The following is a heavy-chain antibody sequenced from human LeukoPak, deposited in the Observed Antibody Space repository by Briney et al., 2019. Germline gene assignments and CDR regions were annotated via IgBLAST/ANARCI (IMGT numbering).Heavy chain of an antibody. J-gene: IGHJ5*02. Sequence: NSGGSLRLSCAASGFTFSDYYMTWIRQAPRKGLEWISYIADSGTTIYYADSVKGRFTISRDNAKNSLYLQMNSLRVEDTAMYYCARVGSNWYWLDPWGQGTLVSVSS. V-gene: IGHV3-11*01. CDR3: ARVGSNWYWLDP. D-gene: IGHD6-13*01. CDR1: GFTFSDYY. CDR2: IADSGTTI.